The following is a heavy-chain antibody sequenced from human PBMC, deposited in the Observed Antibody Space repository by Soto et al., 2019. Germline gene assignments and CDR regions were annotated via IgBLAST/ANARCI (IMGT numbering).Heavy chain of an antibody. Sequence: GGSLRLSCAASGFTFSSYSMNWVRQAPGKGLEWVSSISSSSSYIYYADSVKGRFTISRDNAKNSLYLQMNSLRAEDTAVYYCARALRFLEWDDAFDIWGQGTMVTVSS. CDR1: GFTFSSYS. CDR3: ARALRFLEWDDAFDI. J-gene: IGHJ3*02. V-gene: IGHV3-21*01. D-gene: IGHD3-3*01. CDR2: ISSSSSYI.